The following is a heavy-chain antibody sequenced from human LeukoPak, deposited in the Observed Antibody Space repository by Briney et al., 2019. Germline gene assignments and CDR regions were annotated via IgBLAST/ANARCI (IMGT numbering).Heavy chain of an antibody. V-gene: IGHV4-34*01. CDR3: AAQYSGYVRLDY. CDR1: GGSFSGYY. D-gene: IGHD5-12*01. Sequence: SETLSLTCAVYGGSFSGYYWRWIRQPPGKGREGIGEISHSGSTNYNPSLKSRVTISVDTSKNQFSLKLSSVTAADTAVYYCAAQYSGYVRLDYWGQGTLVTVSS. J-gene: IGHJ4*02. CDR2: ISHSGST.